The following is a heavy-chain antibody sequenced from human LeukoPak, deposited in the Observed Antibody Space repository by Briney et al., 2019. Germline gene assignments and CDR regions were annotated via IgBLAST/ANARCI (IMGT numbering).Heavy chain of an antibody. CDR3: ARQLVGAPRDYYYYGMDV. CDR1: GYTFTSYG. CDR2: ISAYNGNT. Sequence: ASVKVSCKASGYTFTSYGIIWVRQARGQGLEWMGWISAYNGNTNYAQKLQGRVTMTTDTSTSTAYMELRSLRSDDTAVYYCARQLVGAPRDYYYYGMDVWGQGTTVTVPS. V-gene: IGHV1-18*01. J-gene: IGHJ6*02. D-gene: IGHD1-26*01.